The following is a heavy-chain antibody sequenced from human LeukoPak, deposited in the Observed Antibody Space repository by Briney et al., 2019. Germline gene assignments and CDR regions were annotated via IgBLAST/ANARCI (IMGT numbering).Heavy chain of an antibody. D-gene: IGHD2-21*02. CDR1: GFTFSSYS. CDR3: AKQGGSIVVVTALPYYYFDY. Sequence: GGSLRLSCAASGFTFSSYSMHWVRQAPGKGLEWVAVISYDGSNKYYADSVKGRFTISRDNSKNTLYLQMNSLRAEDTAVYYCAKQGGSIVVVTALPYYYFDYWGQGTLVTVSS. CDR2: ISYDGSNK. V-gene: IGHV3-30*18. J-gene: IGHJ4*02.